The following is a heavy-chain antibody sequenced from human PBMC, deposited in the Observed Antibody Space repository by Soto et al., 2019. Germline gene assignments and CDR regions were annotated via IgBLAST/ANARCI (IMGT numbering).Heavy chain of an antibody. CDR3: AKSKGNTATNGWPV. Sequence: EVQLLESGGGLVQPGGSLRLSCAASGFTLNSYAVTWVRQAPGKGLEWVSSVSDSGSGSFYAASVKGRFNISRDTSKNTLYLQMSSLIVEDTAVYYCAKSKGNTATNGWPVWGQGTTVIVSS. CDR1: GFTLNSYA. J-gene: IGHJ6*02. D-gene: IGHD5-18*01. V-gene: IGHV3-23*01. CDR2: VSDSGSGS.